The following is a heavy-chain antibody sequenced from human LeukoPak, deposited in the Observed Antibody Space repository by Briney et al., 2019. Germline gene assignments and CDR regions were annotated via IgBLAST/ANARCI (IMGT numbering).Heavy chain of an antibody. J-gene: IGHJ6*02. D-gene: IGHD2-2*01. V-gene: IGHV1-2*02. CDR1: GYAFTAYY. CDR3: AYQDV. CDR2: VSPNRGGT. Sequence: ASVKVSCKASGYAFTAYYIHWVRQAPGQGLEWMGWVSPNRGGTTYAQKFQGRVTMTRDTSIIAAYMELSRLRSDDTAVYYCAYQDVWGQGTTVTVS.